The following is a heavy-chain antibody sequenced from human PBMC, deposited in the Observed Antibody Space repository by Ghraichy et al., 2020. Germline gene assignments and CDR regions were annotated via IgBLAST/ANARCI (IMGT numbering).Heavy chain of an antibody. CDR1: GGSFSGYY. J-gene: IGHJ4*02. CDR2: INHSGSP. CDR3: ARQTFLGTVNF. V-gene: IGHV4-34*01. D-gene: IGHD1-1*01. Sequence: SETLSLTCAVYGGSFSGYYWSWIRQPPGKGLEWIGEINHSGSPNYNPSLKSRVIISVDTSKNQISLNLSSVAAADTAVYFCARQTFLGTVNFCGQGTLVTVSS.